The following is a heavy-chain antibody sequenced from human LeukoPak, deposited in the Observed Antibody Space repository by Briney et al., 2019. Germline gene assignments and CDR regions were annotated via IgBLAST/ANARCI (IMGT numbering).Heavy chain of an antibody. CDR1: GGSISSYY. CDR3: AREATRGTNFDY. V-gene: IGHV4-59*01. CDR2: IYYSGST. D-gene: IGHD1-26*01. J-gene: IGHJ4*02. Sequence: SETLSLTCTVSGGSISSYYWSWIRQPPGKRLEWIGYIYYSGSTNYNPSLKSRVTISVDTSKNQFSLKLSSVTAADTAVYYCAREATRGTNFDYWGQGTLVTVSS.